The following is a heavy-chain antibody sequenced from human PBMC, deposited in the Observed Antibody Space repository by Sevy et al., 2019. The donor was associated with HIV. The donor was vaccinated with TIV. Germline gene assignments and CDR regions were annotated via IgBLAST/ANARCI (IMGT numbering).Heavy chain of an antibody. V-gene: IGHV3-48*01. D-gene: IGHD3-16*01. J-gene: IGHJ4*02. Sequence: GGSLRLSCVASGFTFSSYSMNWVRQSPGKGLEWVAYINSRSGSILYADSVKGRFTISRDNAKNSLFLQMNSLRVDDTARYYCAGDDDVAYWGQGTLVTVSS. CDR1: GFTFSSYS. CDR2: INSRSGSI. CDR3: AGDDDVAY.